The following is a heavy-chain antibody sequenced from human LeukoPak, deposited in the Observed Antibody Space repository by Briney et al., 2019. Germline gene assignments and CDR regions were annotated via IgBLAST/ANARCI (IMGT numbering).Heavy chain of an antibody. D-gene: IGHD4-11*01. CDR3: ARDGPVNAFDI. V-gene: IGHV3-33*01. CDR1: GFTFSSYG. CDR2: IWYDGSNK. Sequence: GGPLRLSCAASGFTFSSYGMHWVRQAPGKGLEWVAVIWYDGSNKYYADSVKGRFTISRDNSKNTLYLQMNSLRAEDTAVYYCARDGPVNAFDIWAKGQWSPSLQ. J-gene: IGHJ3*02.